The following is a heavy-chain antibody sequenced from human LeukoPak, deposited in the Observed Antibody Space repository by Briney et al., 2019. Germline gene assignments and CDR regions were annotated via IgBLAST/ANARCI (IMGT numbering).Heavy chain of an antibody. D-gene: IGHD6-6*01. V-gene: IGHV5-51*01. CDR2: IYPGDSDT. CDR3: ARGRGIAARPIDY. Sequence: GESLKISXKGSGYSFTSYWIGWVRQRPGKGLEWMGIIYPGDSDTIYSPSFQGQVTISADKSISTAYLQWSSLKASDTAMYYCARGRGIAARPIDYWGQGTLVTVSS. J-gene: IGHJ4*02. CDR1: GYSFTSYW.